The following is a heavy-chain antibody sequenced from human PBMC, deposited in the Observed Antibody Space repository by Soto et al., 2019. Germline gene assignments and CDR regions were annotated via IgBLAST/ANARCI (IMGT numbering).Heavy chain of an antibody. Sequence: PSETLSLTCTVSGGSISTDSYYWGWVRQSPGKVLEWIGSIFYSANTYYSPSLKSRVTISFDWSNNQFSLRLSSVTAADTALFYCAKHWGVAVAGARFVPWGVGALVTVSS. CDR3: AKHWGVAVAGARFVP. CDR1: GGSISTDSYY. J-gene: IGHJ5*02. D-gene: IGHD6-13*01. CDR2: IFYSANT. V-gene: IGHV4-39*01.